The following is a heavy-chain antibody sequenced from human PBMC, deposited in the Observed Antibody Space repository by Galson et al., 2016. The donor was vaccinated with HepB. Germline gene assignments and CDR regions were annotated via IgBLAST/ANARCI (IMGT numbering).Heavy chain of an antibody. Sequence: SLRLSCAASGFGFSSYAMHWVRQAPGKGLEWLSVISFDGSNIYQADSVKGRFTISRDNFENTLYLQMNSLSAEDTAVYYCAREGSFMLTFFDDWGQGTLVTVSS. CDR2: ISFDGSNI. D-gene: IGHD4/OR15-4a*01. CDR1: GFGFSSYA. J-gene: IGHJ4*02. V-gene: IGHV3-30*04. CDR3: AREGSFMLTFFDD.